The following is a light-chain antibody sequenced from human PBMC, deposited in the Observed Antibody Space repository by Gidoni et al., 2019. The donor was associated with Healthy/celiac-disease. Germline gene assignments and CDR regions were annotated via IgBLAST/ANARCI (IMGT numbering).Light chain of an antibody. Sequence: DIQMTQSPSSLSASVGDRVTSTCRASQSISSYLNWYQQKPGKAPKLLIYAASSWQSGVPSRSSGSGSGTDFTLTISSLQPEDFATYYCQQSYSTPTFGQGTKLEIK. V-gene: IGKV1-39*01. CDR1: QSISSY. CDR2: AAS. CDR3: QQSYSTPT. J-gene: IGKJ2*01.